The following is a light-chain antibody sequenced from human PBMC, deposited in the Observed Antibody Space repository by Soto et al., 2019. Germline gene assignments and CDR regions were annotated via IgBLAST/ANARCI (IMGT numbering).Light chain of an antibody. CDR2: DAS. CDR3: QQYGSSPIT. CDR1: QSVSSY. J-gene: IGKJ5*01. Sequence: EIGWAQSTATLSLSPGERATLSCRASQSVSSYLAWYQQKPGQAPRLLIYDASNRATGIPARFSGSGSGTDFTLTISRLEPEDFAVYYCQQYGSSPITFGQGTRLEIK. V-gene: IGKV3-11*01.